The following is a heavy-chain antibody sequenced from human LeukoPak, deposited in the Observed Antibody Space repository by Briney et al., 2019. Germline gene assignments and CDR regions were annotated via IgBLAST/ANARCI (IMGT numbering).Heavy chain of an antibody. CDR1: GFTFSDYY. CDR2: ISSSNTYT. J-gene: IGHJ4*02. D-gene: IGHD1-26*01. V-gene: IGHV3-11*03. CDR3: ARSRSYYPADY. Sequence: PGGSLRLSCAASGFTFSDYYMSWIRQAPGKGLEWVSYISSSNTYTNYAGSVKGRFTISRDHAKNSLYLQMNSLRAEDTAVYYCARSRSYYPADYWGQGTPVTVSS.